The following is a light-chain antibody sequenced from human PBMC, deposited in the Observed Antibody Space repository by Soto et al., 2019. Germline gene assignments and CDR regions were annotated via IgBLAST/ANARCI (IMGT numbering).Light chain of an antibody. CDR2: RND. V-gene: IGLV1-47*01. Sequence: QSVLTQPPSASATPGQRVTISCSGSSSNIGNNYIYWYHQLPGTAPKLLIYRNDQRASGVPDRFSGSKSDTSGSLAISGPRSDDEGIYYCAAWDDNLSGPLFGGGTKVTVL. CDR3: AAWDDNLSGPL. J-gene: IGLJ3*02. CDR1: SSNIGNNY.